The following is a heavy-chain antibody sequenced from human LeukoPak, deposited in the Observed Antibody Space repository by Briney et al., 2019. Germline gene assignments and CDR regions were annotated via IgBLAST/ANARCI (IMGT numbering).Heavy chain of an antibody. J-gene: IGHJ4*02. CDR3: ARETTGIVGRTQSGDH. V-gene: IGHV1-2*07. Sequence: GGSVEVSCKASGYTFTDYYIHWVRQAPGQGLEWMGWINPKSGGTNYAPKFQGRVTMTRDTSISTVYMEMTGLRSDDTAVFYCARETTGIVGRTQSGDHWGQGTLVTVSS. CDR2: INPKSGGT. D-gene: IGHD1-26*01. CDR1: GYTFTDYY.